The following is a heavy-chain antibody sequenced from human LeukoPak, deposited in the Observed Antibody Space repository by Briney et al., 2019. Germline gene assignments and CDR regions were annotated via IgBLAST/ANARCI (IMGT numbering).Heavy chain of an antibody. V-gene: IGHV4-34*01. D-gene: IGHD2-2*01. CDR3: ARGGYQLLSFGWFDP. CDR1: GGSFSGYY. CDR2: INHSGST. Sequence: SETLSLTCAVYGGSFSGYYWSWIRQPPGKRLEWIGEINHSGSTNYNPSLKSRVTISVDTSKNQFSLKLSSVTAADTAVYYCARGGYQLLSFGWFDPWGQGTLVTVSS. J-gene: IGHJ5*02.